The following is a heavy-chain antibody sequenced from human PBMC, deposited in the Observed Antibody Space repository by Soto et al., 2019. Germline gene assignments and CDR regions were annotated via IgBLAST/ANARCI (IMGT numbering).Heavy chain of an antibody. D-gene: IGHD5-12*01. CDR2: IGPESGAT. Sequence: ASVKVSCKASGYTFTGHYIHWVRQAPEQGPEWMGEIGPESGATRYAQKFQGRVTMTMDMSINTVYMELSNLSPDDTAVYYCGRGRSGQIVVFYWAQGTPVTVSS. CDR3: GRGRSGQIVVFY. V-gene: IGHV1-2*02. CDR1: GYTFTGHY. J-gene: IGHJ4*02.